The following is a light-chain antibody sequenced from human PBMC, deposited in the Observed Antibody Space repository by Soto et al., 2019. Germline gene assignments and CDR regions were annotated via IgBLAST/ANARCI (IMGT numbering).Light chain of an antibody. CDR2: DAS. CDR3: QQYNSYPLT. V-gene: IGKV1-5*01. J-gene: IGKJ1*01. CDR1: QSISSW. Sequence: DIQMTQSPSTLSASVGDRVTITCRASQSISSWLAWYQQKPGKAPKLLIYDASSFESGVPSRFSGSGSGTEFTLTISSLQPDDFATYYCQQYNSYPLTFGQGTKVEIK.